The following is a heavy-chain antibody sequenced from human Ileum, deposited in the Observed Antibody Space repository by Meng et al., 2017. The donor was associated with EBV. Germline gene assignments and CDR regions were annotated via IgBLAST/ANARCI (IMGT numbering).Heavy chain of an antibody. J-gene: IGHJ4*02. CDR1: GYTFSSYG. Sequence: QVQLVQSGSEVKRAGASVKGSCKASGYTFSSYGFTGVRQAPGQGLEWLGWISTYNDNPKYAQKVQGRVTMTADTSTSTAYMELRSLTSDDTAVYYCARDLWPHIVVVTAPSEFWGQGTLVTVSS. D-gene: IGHD2-21*02. CDR2: ISTYNDNP. V-gene: IGHV1-18*01. CDR3: ARDLWPHIVVVTAPSEF.